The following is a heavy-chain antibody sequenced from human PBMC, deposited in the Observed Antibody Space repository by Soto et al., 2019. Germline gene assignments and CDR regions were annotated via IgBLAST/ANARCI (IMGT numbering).Heavy chain of an antibody. Sequence: SQTLSLTCVISGDSVSSNSAAWNWIKQSPSRGLEWLGRTYYRSKWYNDYAVSVKSRITINPDTSKNQFSLQLNSVTPEDTAVYYCARGGSVLRFLEWSSKYYNYGLDVWGQGTTVTVSS. D-gene: IGHD3-3*01. CDR2: TYYRSKWYN. CDR1: GDSVSSNSAA. J-gene: IGHJ6*02. CDR3: ARGGSVLRFLEWSSKYYNYGLDV. V-gene: IGHV6-1*01.